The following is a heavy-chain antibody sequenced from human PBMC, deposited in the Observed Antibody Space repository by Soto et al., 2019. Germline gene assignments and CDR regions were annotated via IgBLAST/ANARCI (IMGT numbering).Heavy chain of an antibody. CDR2: IFPADSDT. CDR3: ARLGSGMDV. Sequence: GESLKISCQGSGYRFTTYWIAWVCQMPGKGLEWMGIIFPADSDTRYSPSFQGQVTISADKSISTAYLHWSSLKASDTAMYYCARLGSGMDVWGQGTTVTVSS. J-gene: IGHJ6*02. D-gene: IGHD3-10*01. CDR1: GYRFTTYW. V-gene: IGHV5-51*01.